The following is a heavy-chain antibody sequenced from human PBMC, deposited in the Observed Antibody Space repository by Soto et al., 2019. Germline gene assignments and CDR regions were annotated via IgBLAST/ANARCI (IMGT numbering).Heavy chain of an antibody. Sequence: CIGLGCAACGYSFCSFGLHGVRKAPGKGLEWLAVISYDGRNKYYVDSVKGRFTISRDNSKNTLYLQMNSLRAEDTAVYYCAKDSLVSGGSCIDYWGQGTLVTVSS. CDR3: AKDSLVSGGSCIDY. D-gene: IGHD2-15*01. V-gene: IGHV3-30*18. CDR2: ISYDGRNK. CDR1: GYSFCSFG. J-gene: IGHJ4*02.